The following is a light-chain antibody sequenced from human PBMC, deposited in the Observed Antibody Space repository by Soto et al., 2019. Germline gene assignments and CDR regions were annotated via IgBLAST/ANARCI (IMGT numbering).Light chain of an antibody. CDR1: QFVSSN. V-gene: IGKV3D-15*01. J-gene: IGKJ5*01. CDR3: QQYHNWPPIT. Sequence: EIVMTQSPVTLSVSPGERATLSCRASQFVSSNLAWYQQKPGQAPRLLIYGASTRATGIPARFSGSGSGTEFTLTISNLQSEDFAVYFCQQYHNWPPITCGQGTRLEIK. CDR2: GAS.